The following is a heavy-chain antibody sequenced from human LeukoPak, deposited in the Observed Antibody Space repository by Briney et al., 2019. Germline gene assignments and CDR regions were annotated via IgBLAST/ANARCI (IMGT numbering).Heavy chain of an antibody. Sequence: PGGSLRLSCAASGFTFSSYGMHWVRQAPGKGLEWVAFIRYDGSNKYYADSVKGRFTISRDNSKNTLYLQMNSLRAEDTAVYYYAKDDGIFGVVIPINAIDIWGQGTMVTVSS. CDR2: IRYDGSNK. V-gene: IGHV3-30*02. J-gene: IGHJ3*02. CDR3: AKDDGIFGVVIPINAIDI. CDR1: GFTFSSYG. D-gene: IGHD3-3*01.